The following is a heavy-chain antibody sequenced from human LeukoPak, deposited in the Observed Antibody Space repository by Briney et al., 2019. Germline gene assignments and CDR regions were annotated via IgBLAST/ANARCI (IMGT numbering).Heavy chain of an antibody. Sequence: SETLSLTCTLSVDSISRCYWRWLRHPPGKGLECIGYMYYSGSTNYNASLKSRVTMSVDTAKNQFSLKLNSVTAAGTAWYYCAKSRDSSGYRNNLFDPWGQGTLVTVPS. J-gene: IGHJ5*02. CDR3: AKSRDSSGYRNNLFDP. CDR1: VDSISRCY. D-gene: IGHD3-22*01. CDR2: MYYSGST. V-gene: IGHV4-59*01.